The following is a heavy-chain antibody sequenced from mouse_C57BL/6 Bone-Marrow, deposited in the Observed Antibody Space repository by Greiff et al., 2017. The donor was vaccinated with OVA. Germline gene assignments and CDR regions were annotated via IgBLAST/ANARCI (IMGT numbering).Heavy chain of an antibody. D-gene: IGHD2-1*01. J-gene: IGHJ2*01. V-gene: IGHV1-80*01. CDR2: IYPGDGDT. Sequence: VQLQQSGAELVKPGASVKISCKASGYAFSSYWMNWVKQRPGKGLEWIGQIYPGDGDTNYNGKFKGKATLTADKSSSTAYMQLSSLTSEDSAVYFCARHYGNYSYYFDYWGQGTTLTVSS. CDR3: ARHYGNYSYYFDY. CDR1: GYAFSSYW.